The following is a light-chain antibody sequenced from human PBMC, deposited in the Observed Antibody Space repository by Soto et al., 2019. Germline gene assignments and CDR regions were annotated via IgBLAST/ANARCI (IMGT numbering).Light chain of an antibody. CDR2: RND. CDR3: AAWEDSLSGRV. J-gene: IGLJ3*02. Sequence: QSVLTQPPSASGTPGQRVTISCYGSGSNIGSRDVYWYQHLPGTAPKVLIYRNDQRPSGVPYRFSASRSGPSASLAISGLRSEAEADYYCAAWEDSLSGRVFGGGTKLTVL. V-gene: IGLV1-47*02. CDR1: GSNIGSRD.